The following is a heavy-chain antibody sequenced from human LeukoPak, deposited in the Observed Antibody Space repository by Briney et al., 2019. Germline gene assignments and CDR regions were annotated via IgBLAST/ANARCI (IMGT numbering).Heavy chain of an antibody. J-gene: IGHJ4*02. D-gene: IGHD6-19*01. CDR2: ISSSSSYI. Sequence: GGSLRLSCAASGFTFSSYSMNWVRQAPGKGLEWVSSISSSSSYIYYADSVKGRFTISRDNAKNSLYLQMNSLRAEDTAVYYCARDFTGIAVAGMEPASWGQGTLVTVSS. V-gene: IGHV3-21*01. CDR1: GFTFSSYS. CDR3: ARDFTGIAVAGMEPAS.